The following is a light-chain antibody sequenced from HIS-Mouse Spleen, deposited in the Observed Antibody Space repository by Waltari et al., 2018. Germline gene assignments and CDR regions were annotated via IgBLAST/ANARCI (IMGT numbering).Light chain of an antibody. Sequence: DIQMTQSPSTLSASVGDRVTITCRANQSISSWLAWYQQKPGKAPKLLIYKASSVESGVPSRFSGSGSGTEFTLTISSLQPDDFATYYCQQYNSYSGTFGQGTKVEIK. J-gene: IGKJ1*01. CDR1: QSISSW. CDR3: QQYNSYSGT. CDR2: KAS. V-gene: IGKV1-5*03.